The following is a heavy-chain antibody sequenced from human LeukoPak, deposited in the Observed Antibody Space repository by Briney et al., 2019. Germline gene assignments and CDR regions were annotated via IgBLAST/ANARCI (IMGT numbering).Heavy chain of an antibody. D-gene: IGHD5/OR15-5a*01. V-gene: IGHV3-11*05. CDR3: ARAVSVSSYYFDC. Sequence: PGGSLRLSCAASGFIFSDYYMSWIRQAPGKGLEWIAYISSSSSYPNYVDSVKGLFTISRDNAKTSLYLQMNSLRAEDTAVYYCARAVSVSSYYFDCWGQGTLVTVSS. J-gene: IGHJ4*02. CDR1: GFIFSDYY. CDR2: ISSSSSYP.